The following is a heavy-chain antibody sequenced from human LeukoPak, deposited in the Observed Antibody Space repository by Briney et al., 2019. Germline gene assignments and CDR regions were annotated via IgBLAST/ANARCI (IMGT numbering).Heavy chain of an antibody. CDR1: GGSISSSSYY. CDR2: IYYSGST. D-gene: IGHD5-18*01. V-gene: IGHV4-39*01. CDR3: ARLCLEIQPSTCFDY. J-gene: IGHJ4*02. Sequence: KPSETLSLTCTVSGGSISSSSYYWGWIRQPPGKGLEWIGSIYYSGSTYYNPSLKSRVTISVDTSKNQFSLKLSSVTAADTAVYYCARLCLEIQPSTCFDYWGQGTLVTVSS.